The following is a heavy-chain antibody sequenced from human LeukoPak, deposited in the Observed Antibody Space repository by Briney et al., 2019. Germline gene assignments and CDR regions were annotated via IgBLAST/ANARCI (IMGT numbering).Heavy chain of an antibody. D-gene: IGHD3-3*01. V-gene: IGHV1-69*13. CDR1: GGTFSSYA. J-gene: IGHJ6*02. CDR3: ARGTTYYDFWSRYYYYGMDV. Sequence: GASVNVSCKASGGTFSSYAISWVRQAPGQGLEWMGGIIPIFGTANYAQKFQGRVTITADGSTSTAYMELSSLRSEDTAVYYCARGTTYYDFWSRYYYYGMDVWGQGTTVTVSS. CDR2: IIPIFGTA.